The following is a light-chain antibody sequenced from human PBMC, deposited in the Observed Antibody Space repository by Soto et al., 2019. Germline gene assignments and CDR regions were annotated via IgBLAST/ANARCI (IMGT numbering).Light chain of an antibody. J-gene: IGKJ4*01. CDR2: ATS. CDR1: QSISNY. Sequence: DIQMTQSPSSLSASVGDRVTITCRASQSISNYLNWYQQKPGKAPKLLIYATSSMQSGGPSRFSGSGYGTDFTLTNSSLQPEDFATYYCQQSYSSPSGLTFGGGTKVDIK. V-gene: IGKV1-39*01. CDR3: QQSYSSPSGLT.